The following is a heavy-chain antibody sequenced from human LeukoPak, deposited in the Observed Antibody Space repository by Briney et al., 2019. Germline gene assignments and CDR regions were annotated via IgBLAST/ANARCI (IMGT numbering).Heavy chain of an antibody. CDR2: ISYDGSSK. CDR3: ARAGGGPTTLYWYFDL. D-gene: IGHD1-7*01. Sequence: GGSLRLSCAASGFTFSSYAMHWVRQAPGKGLEWVAVISYDGSSKYYADSVKGRFTISRDNSKNTLYLQMNSLRAEDTAVYYCARAGGGPTTLYWYFDLWGRGTLVTVSS. CDR1: GFTFSSYA. J-gene: IGHJ2*01. V-gene: IGHV3-30*04.